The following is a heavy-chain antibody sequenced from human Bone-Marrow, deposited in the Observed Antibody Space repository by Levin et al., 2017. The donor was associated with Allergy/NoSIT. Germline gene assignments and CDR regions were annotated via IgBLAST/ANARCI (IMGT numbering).Heavy chain of an antibody. V-gene: IGHV3-23*01. CDR1: GFTFSSYA. CDR3: ARSSRGYGTFDS. CDR2: IYVSADST. D-gene: IGHD5-12*01. Sequence: GGSLRLSCAASGFTFSSYALSWVRQAPGQGLEWVSAIYVSADSTYYSDSVKGRFTISRDSSKNTLYLHMSSLRAEDTAVYYCARSSRGYGTFDSWGQGTLVTVSS. J-gene: IGHJ4*02.